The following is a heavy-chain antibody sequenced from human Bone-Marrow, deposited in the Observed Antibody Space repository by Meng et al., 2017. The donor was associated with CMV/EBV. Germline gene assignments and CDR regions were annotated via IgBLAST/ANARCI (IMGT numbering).Heavy chain of an antibody. D-gene: IGHD2-2*01. CDR2: ISAYNGNT. J-gene: IGHJ1*01. Sequence: ASVKVSCKASGYTFTSYGISWVRQAPGQGLEWMGWISAYNGNTNYAQKLQGRVTMTTDTSTSTAYMELRSLRSDDTAVYYCAARGKYCSSTSCYQHCGQGTLVTVSS. CDR1: GYTFTSYG. V-gene: IGHV1-18*01. CDR3: AARGKYCSSTSCYQH.